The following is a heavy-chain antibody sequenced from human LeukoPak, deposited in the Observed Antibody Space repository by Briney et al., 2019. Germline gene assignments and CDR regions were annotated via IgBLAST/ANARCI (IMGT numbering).Heavy chain of an antibody. CDR3: ARETDYYDSSGYPYYYYYYMDV. V-gene: IGHV3-30*03. Sequence: GGSLRLSCAASGFTFSSYGMHWVRQAPGKGLEWVAVISYDESNKYYADSVKGRFTISRDNAKNSLYLQMNSLRAEDTAVYYCARETDYYDSSGYPYYYYYYMDVWGKGTTVTVSS. J-gene: IGHJ6*03. D-gene: IGHD3-22*01. CDR2: ISYDESNK. CDR1: GFTFSSYG.